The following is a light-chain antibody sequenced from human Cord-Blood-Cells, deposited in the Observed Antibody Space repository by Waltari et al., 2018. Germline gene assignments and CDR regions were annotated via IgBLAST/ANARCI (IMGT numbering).Light chain of an antibody. J-gene: IGKJ3*01. CDR2: DAS. CDR3: QQYDNLIFT. V-gene: IGKV1-33*01. Sequence: DIQMTQSPSSLSASVGARVTITCQASQDISNYLNWYQQKPGKAPKLLIYDASNLETGVPSRFSGSGSGTDFTFTISSLQPEEIATYYCQQYDNLIFTFGPGTKVDIK. CDR1: QDISNY.